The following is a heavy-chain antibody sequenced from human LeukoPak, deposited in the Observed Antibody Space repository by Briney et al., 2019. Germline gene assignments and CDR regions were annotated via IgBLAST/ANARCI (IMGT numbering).Heavy chain of an antibody. Sequence: PGGSLHLPFSAPGIHLYSYSLARVRPGPGEGLEGVSNIWWRGGGDNTYYTDSVKGRFTISRDISKSTLYLQMNSLRTEDTAVYYCAKDMRMTSSGWYPTFDYWGQGTLVTVSS. V-gene: IGHV3-23*01. CDR3: AKDMRMTSSGWYPTFDY. D-gene: IGHD6-19*01. CDR1: GIHLYSYS. J-gene: IGHJ4*02. CDR2: IWWRGGGDNT.